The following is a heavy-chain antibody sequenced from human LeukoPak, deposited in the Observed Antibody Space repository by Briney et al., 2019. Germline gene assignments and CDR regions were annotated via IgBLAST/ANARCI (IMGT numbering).Heavy chain of an antibody. CDR3: AKGIAATPNYYYGMDV. J-gene: IGHJ6*02. Sequence: GGSLRLSCAASGFTFSSYAMSWVRQAPGKGLEWVSAISGSGGSTYYADSVKGRFTISRDNSKNTLYLQMNSLRAEDTAVYYCAKGIAATPNYYYGMDVWGQGTTVTVSS. CDR1: GFTFSSYA. D-gene: IGHD6-13*01. V-gene: IGHV3-23*01. CDR2: ISGSGGST.